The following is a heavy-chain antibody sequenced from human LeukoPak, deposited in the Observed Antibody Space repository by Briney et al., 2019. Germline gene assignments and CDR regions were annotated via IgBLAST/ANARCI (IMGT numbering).Heavy chain of an antibody. CDR1: GFTVSSKY. CDR3: ARDFGYSYRLGMDV. D-gene: IGHD5-18*01. V-gene: IGHV3-69-1*01. Sequence: GGSLRLSCAASGFTVSSKYMNWVRQAPGKGLEWVSSISSSSYIYYADSVKGRFTISRDNAKNSLYLQMNSLRAEDTAVYYCARDFGYSYRLGMDVWGQGTTVTVSS. CDR2: ISSSSYI. J-gene: IGHJ6*02.